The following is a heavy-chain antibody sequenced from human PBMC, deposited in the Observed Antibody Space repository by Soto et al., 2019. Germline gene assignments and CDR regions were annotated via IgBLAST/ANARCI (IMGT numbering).Heavy chain of an antibody. J-gene: IGHJ6*02. CDR3: AKDSATPNSSSWPYGMDV. V-gene: IGHV3-43*01. Sequence: EVQLVESGGVVVQPGGSLRLSCAASGFTFDDYTMHWVRQAPGKGLEWVSLISWDGGSTYYADSVKGRFTISRDNSKNSLYLQMNSPRTEDTALYYCAKDSATPNSSSWPYGMDVWGQGTTVTVSS. CDR1: GFTFDDYT. CDR2: ISWDGGST. D-gene: IGHD6-13*01.